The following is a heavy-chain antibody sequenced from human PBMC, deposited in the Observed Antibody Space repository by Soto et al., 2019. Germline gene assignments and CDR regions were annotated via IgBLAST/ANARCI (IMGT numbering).Heavy chain of an antibody. J-gene: IGHJ4*02. CDR3: ARGVAGSGFDL. CDR1: GDNLCSNTAS. V-gene: IGHV6-1*01. Sequence: SPTLSLPCAVSGDNLCSNTASWNWIRSSPSRGLEWLGRTYYRSNWRHDYAVSVKSRITVNPDTSKNHFSLQLNSVTPDDTAVYYCARGVAGSGFDLWGQGTLVPV. D-gene: IGHD6-19*01. CDR2: TYYRSNWRH.